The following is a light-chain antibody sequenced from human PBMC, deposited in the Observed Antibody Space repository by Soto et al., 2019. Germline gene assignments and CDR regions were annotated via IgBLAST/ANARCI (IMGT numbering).Light chain of an antibody. CDR1: QSVSSSY. CDR2: GAS. CDR3: QQYGSYAKT. Sequence: EIVLTQSPGTLSLSPGERATLSCRASQSVSSSYLAWYQQKPGQAPRLLIYGASSRATGIPDRFSGSGSGTDFTLTISRLEPVDFATYYCQQYGSYAKTFGQGTKMEIK. J-gene: IGKJ1*01. V-gene: IGKV3-20*01.